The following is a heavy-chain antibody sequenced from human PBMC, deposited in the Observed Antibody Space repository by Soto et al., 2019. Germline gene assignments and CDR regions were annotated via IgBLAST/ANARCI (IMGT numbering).Heavy chain of an antibody. J-gene: IGHJ4*02. CDR2: IYYSGST. D-gene: IGHD3-16*01. CDR3: ARVNNYGWGAFDY. Sequence: SETLSLTCTVSGGSISSYYWSWIRQPPGKGLEWIGYIYYSGSTNYNPSLKSRVTISEDTSKNQFSLKLSSVTAADTAVYYCARVNNYGWGAFDYWGKGTLVTVSS. V-gene: IGHV4-59*01. CDR1: GGSISSYY.